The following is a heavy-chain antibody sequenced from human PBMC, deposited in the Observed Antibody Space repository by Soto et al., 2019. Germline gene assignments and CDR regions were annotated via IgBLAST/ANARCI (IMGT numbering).Heavy chain of an antibody. CDR1: GDSINNTYW. CDR3: AREGNGWYYSDY. CDR2: IYHTGGR. D-gene: IGHD6-19*01. J-gene: IGHJ4*02. V-gene: IGHV4-4*02. Sequence: SETLSLTCFVSGDSINNTYWWSWVRQAPEKGLEWIGEIYHTGGRSYMPSLRGRITLSVDTSKNQFSLNLTSVTAADTAVYYCAREGNGWYYSDYWGQGALVTVSS.